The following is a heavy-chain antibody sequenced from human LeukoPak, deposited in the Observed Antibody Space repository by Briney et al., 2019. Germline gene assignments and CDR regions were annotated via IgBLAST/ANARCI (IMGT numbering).Heavy chain of an antibody. CDR2: ISRSSTYK. CDR3: ARARSDDYGDYYDAFDI. D-gene: IGHD4-17*01. Sequence: GGSLRLSCATSGFTLSSYAMNWVRQAPGKGLEWVSSISRSSTYKFYADSVKGRFTVSRDSAKNSLYLQMNSLRAEDTAVYYCARARSDDYGDYYDAFDIWGQGTMVTVSS. CDR1: GFTLSSYA. V-gene: IGHV3-21*01. J-gene: IGHJ3*02.